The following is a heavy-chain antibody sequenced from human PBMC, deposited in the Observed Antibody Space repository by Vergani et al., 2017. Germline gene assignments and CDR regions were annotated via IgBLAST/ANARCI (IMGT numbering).Heavy chain of an antibody. CDR2: IYYSGST. CDR1: GGPISSYY. D-gene: IGHD1-26*01. J-gene: IGHJ3*02. CDR3: AREVYGNPKVGATEGDSFDI. V-gene: IGHV4-59*01. Sequence: QVQLQESGPGLVKPSEILSLPCTVSGGPISSYYWSWIRQPPGKGLEWVGYIYYSGSTNYNPSLKSRVTISVETDKNQFSLKLSSVTAADTAVYYCAREVYGNPKVGATEGDSFDIWGQGTMVTVSS.